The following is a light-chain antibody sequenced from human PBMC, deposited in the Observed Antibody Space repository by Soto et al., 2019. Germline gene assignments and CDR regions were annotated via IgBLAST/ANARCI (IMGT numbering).Light chain of an antibody. Sequence: QSVLTQPASVSASPGQSVTISCTGATRDVGSYDSVSWYQQYPGKAPKLLIYEGGKRPSGISSRFSGSKSANAASLNISGLQGDDEADYYCSSYTPDGSVLFGGGTKVTVL. CDR1: TRDVGSYDS. V-gene: IGLV2-14*02. J-gene: IGLJ2*01. CDR3: SSYTPDGSVL. CDR2: EGG.